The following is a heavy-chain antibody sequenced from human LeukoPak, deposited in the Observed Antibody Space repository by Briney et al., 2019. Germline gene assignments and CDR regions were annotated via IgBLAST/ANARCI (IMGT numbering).Heavy chain of an antibody. J-gene: IGHJ4*02. V-gene: IGHV4-30-4*01. CDR2: IYYSGST. CDR3: ARNYDFWSGRPLDY. Sequence: SETLSPTCTVSGGSMSSGGYYWSWIRQPPGKGLEWIGYIYYSGSTYYNPSLRSRMTISVDTSKNQFSLRLSSVTATDTAVYYCARNYDFWSGRPLDYWGQGTLVTVSS. D-gene: IGHD3-3*01. CDR1: GGSMSSGGYY.